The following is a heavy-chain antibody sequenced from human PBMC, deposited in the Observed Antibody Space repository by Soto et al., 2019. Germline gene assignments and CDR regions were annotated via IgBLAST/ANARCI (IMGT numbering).Heavy chain of an antibody. D-gene: IGHD3-10*01. J-gene: IGHJ6*03. CDR3: AKSSSLLLWFGELLRADSHFYMAV. V-gene: IGHV3-9*01. CDR2: ISWNSGSI. Sequence: GGSLRLSCAASGFTFDDYAMHWVRQAPGKGLEWVSGISWNSGSIGYAESVKGRFTISRDNAKNSLYLQMNSLRAEDTALYYCAKSSSLLLWFGELLRADSHFYMAVWGKGTTVTFSS. CDR1: GFTFDDYA.